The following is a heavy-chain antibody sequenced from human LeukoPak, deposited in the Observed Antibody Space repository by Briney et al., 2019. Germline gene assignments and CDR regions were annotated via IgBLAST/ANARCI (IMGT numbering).Heavy chain of an antibody. CDR3: ARHPVLRFLASYPDY. CDR2: IYPGDSDT. CDR1: GYSFTSYW. D-gene: IGHD3-3*01. Sequence: GVSLKISCKGSGYSFTSYWIGWVRQMPGKGLEWMRIIYPGDSDTRYSPSFQGQVTISSDKSISTAYLQWSSLKASHTAMYYCARHPVLRFLASYPDYWGQGTLVTVSS. J-gene: IGHJ4*02. V-gene: IGHV5-51*01.